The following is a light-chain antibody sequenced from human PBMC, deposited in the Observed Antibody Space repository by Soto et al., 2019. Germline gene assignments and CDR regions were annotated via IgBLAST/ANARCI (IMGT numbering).Light chain of an antibody. V-gene: IGKV1-33*01. CDR1: EDITNY. Sequence: DIQMTQSPSSLSASVGDRITITCQASEDITNYLHWYQQKPGKAPKLLIYDASNFETGVPSRFSGSGSGTDFSFTISSLQAEDIATYYCQQYDYMPYTFGQGTKLEMK. J-gene: IGKJ2*01. CDR2: DAS. CDR3: QQYDYMPYT.